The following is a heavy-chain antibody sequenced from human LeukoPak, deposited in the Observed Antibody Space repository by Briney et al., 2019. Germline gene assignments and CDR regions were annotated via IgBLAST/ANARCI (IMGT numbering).Heavy chain of an antibody. CDR1: GYSFTSYW. J-gene: IGHJ3*02. CDR3: ARHRVYSGSYRPATDAFDI. D-gene: IGHD1-26*01. V-gene: IGHV5-51*01. CDR2: IYPGDSDT. Sequence: GESLKISCKGSGYSFTSYWIGWVRQMPGKGLEWMGIIYPGDSDTRYSPSFQGQVTTSADKSISTAYLQWSSLKASDTAMYYCARHRVYSGSYRPATDAFDIWGQGTMVTVSS.